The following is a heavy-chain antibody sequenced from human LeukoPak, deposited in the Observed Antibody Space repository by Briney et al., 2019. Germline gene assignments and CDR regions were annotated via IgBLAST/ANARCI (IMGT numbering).Heavy chain of an antibody. CDR1: GFTFSSYA. CDR3: AKERGLASRYGMDV. V-gene: IGHV3-23*01. J-gene: IGHJ6*02. D-gene: IGHD3-3*02. Sequence: GGSLRLSCVDSGFTFSSYAMSWVRQAPGKGLEWVSAISGSGGSTDYADSVKGRFTISRDNSKNTLYLQMNSLRAEDTAVYYCAKERGLASRYGMDVWGQGTTVTVSS. CDR2: ISGSGGST.